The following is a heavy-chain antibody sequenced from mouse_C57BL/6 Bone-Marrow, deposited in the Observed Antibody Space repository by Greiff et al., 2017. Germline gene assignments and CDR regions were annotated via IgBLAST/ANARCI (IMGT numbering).Heavy chain of an antibody. CDR3: AVYDY. CDR1: GYTFTSYW. D-gene: IGHD2-3*01. V-gene: IGHV1-53*01. Sequence: QVQLQQPGTELVKPGASVKLSCKASGYTFTSYWMHWVKQRPGQGLEWIGNINPSNGSTNYNEKFKGKATFTADTSSNTAYMQLSSLTTEDSAIYYCAVYDYWGQGTLVTVSA. J-gene: IGHJ3*01. CDR2: INPSNGST.